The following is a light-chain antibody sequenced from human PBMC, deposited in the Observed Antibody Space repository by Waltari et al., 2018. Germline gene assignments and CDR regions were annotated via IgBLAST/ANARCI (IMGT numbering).Light chain of an antibody. CDR3: MQALQALYT. CDR1: QSLLHSNGYNY. CDR2: FGS. V-gene: IGKV2-28*01. J-gene: IGKJ2*01. Sequence: EIVMTQSPLSLSVTPGEPASIPCRSDQSLLHSNGYNYLDWYFQKPGPAQQPLIYFGSSRAYGGPDRFSGSGSGTDFTLTIRSVEAEDVGVYYCMQALQALYTLGQGTKLEIK.